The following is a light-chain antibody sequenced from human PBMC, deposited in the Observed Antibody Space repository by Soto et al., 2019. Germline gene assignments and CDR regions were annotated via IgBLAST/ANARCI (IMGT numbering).Light chain of an antibody. Sequence: EVVLTQSPGTLSLSPGERATLSCRASQSFSSSNLAWYQHKPGQPPKLIVYSASRRATGIPDRFSGGGSGTDFPLPISRLEPEDFALYYCQGYGGSPRVTFGGGTKVDI. CDR1: QSFSSSN. CDR3: QGYGGSPRVT. CDR2: SAS. J-gene: IGKJ4*01. V-gene: IGKV3-20*01.